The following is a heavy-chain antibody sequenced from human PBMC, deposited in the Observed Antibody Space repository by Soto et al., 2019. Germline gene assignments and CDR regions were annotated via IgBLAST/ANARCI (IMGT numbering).Heavy chain of an antibody. Sequence: QAQLMQSGAEVKRPGASVKVSCRSSAYTISSYGITWVRQAPGQGLEWLGWVSPYDGKTNYAPSFQGRVYMSTDTSANTAYMELRSLRVDDTANYYCARGGYYDSSGSRNYHYYGLKVWGQGTTVTVS. CDR3: ARGGYYDSSGSRNYHYYGLKV. CDR2: VSPYDGKT. CDR1: AYTISSYG. J-gene: IGHJ6*02. V-gene: IGHV1-18*04. D-gene: IGHD3-22*01.